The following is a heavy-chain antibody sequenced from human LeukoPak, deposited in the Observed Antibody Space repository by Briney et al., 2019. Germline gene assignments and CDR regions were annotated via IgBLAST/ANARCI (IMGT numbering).Heavy chain of an antibody. CDR2: IQQGGSEK. D-gene: IGHD6-6*01. J-gene: IGHJ4*02. Sequence: PGGSLRLSCAASGFTFSSYWMSWVRQAPGKGLEWVANIQQGGSEKYYVDSVKGRFTISRDNAKNSLFLQMNSLRAEDTVVYYCARCHSSSSGDYWGQGTLVTVSS. CDR1: GFTFSSYW. V-gene: IGHV3-7*05. CDR3: ARCHSSSSGDY.